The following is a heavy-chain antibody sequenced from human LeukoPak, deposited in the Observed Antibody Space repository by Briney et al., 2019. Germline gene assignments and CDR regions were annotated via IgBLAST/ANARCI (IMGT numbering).Heavy chain of an antibody. D-gene: IGHD3-22*01. CDR1: GFTFSSYG. Sequence: PGRSLRLSCAASGFTFSSYGMHWVRQAPGKGLEWVAVISYDGSNKYYADSVKGRLTISRDNSKNTLYLQMNSLRAEDTAVYYCARAGLYYYDSSGYYQGWFDYWGQGTLVTVSS. CDR2: ISYDGSNK. J-gene: IGHJ4*02. CDR3: ARAGLYYYDSSGYYQGWFDY. V-gene: IGHV3-30*03.